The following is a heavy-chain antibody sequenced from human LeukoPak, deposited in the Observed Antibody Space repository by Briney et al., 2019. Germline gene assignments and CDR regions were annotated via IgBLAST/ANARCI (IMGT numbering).Heavy chain of an antibody. V-gene: IGHV3-23*01. D-gene: IGHD2-21*01. Sequence: GRSLRLSCAASGFTFDDYAMHWVRQAPGKGLEWVSAISGSDGSTWYADSVKGRFTISRDNPKNTLYLHMNSLRDEDTALYYCAGDRAYPNDVFNIWGQGTMITVS. CDR3: AGDRAYPNDVFNI. CDR1: GFTFDDYA. J-gene: IGHJ3*02. CDR2: ISGSDGST.